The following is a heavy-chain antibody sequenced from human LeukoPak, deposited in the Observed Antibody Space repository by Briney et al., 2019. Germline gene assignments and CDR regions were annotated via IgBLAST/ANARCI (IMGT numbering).Heavy chain of an antibody. D-gene: IGHD3-10*01. J-gene: IGHJ6*02. Sequence: ASVKVSCKASGYTFTGYYMHRVRQAPGQGLEWMGWINPNSGGTNYAQKFQGRVTMTRDTSISTAYMELSRLRSDDTAVYYCARECGSGSNADYCYYGMDVWGQGTTVTVSS. V-gene: IGHV1-2*02. CDR2: INPNSGGT. CDR3: ARECGSGSNADYCYYGMDV. CDR1: GYTFTGYY.